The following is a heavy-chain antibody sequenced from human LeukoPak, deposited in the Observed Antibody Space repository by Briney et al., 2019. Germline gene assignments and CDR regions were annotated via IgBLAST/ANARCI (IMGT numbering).Heavy chain of an antibody. V-gene: IGHV4-30-4*01. CDR1: GGSISSGDYY. D-gene: IGHD3-22*01. Sequence: SETLSLTCTVSGGSISSGDYYWSWIRQPPGKGLEWIGYIYYSGSTYYNPSLKGRVTISVDTSKNQFSLKLSSVTAADTAVYYCARGVVVITRYWYFDLWGRGTLVTVSS. CDR2: IYYSGST. CDR3: ARGVVVITRYWYFDL. J-gene: IGHJ2*01.